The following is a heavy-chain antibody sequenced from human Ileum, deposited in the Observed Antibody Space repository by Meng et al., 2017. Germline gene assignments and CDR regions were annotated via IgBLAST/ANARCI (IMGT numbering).Heavy chain of an antibody. V-gene: IGHV3-9*01. CDR3: AKDIGGSNMYVFDI. D-gene: IGHD3-16*01. CDR2: ISWNSGSI. Sequence: SLKISCASSGFSFDDYAMHCVRQAPGKGLEWVSGISWNSGSIGSADSVKGRFTISRDNATNSLYLQMTSLRAEDTALYYCAKDIGGSNMYVFDIWGQGTMVTVSS. CDR1: GFSFDDYA. J-gene: IGHJ3*02.